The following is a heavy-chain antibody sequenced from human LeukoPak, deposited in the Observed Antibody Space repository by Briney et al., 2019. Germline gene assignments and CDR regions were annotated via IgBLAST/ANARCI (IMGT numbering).Heavy chain of an antibody. CDR1: GFTFSSYA. J-gene: IGHJ5*02. V-gene: IGHV3-23*01. CDR3: TRGYVTRGGSFDP. CDR2: ISGSGDTT. D-gene: IGHD2-2*01. Sequence: GSLRLSCVASGFTFSSYALSWVRQAPGKGLEWVSAISGSGDTTFYADSVKGRFTTSRDNSKNTLYLQTSSLRADDTAVYYCTRGYVTRGGSFDPWGQGTLVTVSS.